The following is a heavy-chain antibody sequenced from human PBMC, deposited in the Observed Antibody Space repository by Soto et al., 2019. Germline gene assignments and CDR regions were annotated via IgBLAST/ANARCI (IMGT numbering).Heavy chain of an antibody. CDR3: AKDRYYYDSSGYSAH. V-gene: IGHV1-8*01. D-gene: IGHD3-22*01. CDR1: GYTFTAYD. CDR2: MNPYSGNT. Sequence: GASVKVSCNAFGYTFTAYDINLVRQATGQGLEWMGWMNPYSGNTGYAQSLQGRVTMTRNTSTNTAYLELSSLTSEDTAVYYCAKDRYYYDSSGYSAHWGQGTLVTVSS. J-gene: IGHJ4*02.